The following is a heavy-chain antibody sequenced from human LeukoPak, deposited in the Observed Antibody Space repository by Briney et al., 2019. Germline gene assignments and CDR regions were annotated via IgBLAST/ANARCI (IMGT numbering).Heavy chain of an antibody. CDR2: INPNSGGT. V-gene: IGHV1-2*04. D-gene: IGHD3-9*01. J-gene: IGHJ4*02. CDR1: GYTFTGYY. Sequence: GASVKVSCKASGYTFTGYYMHWVRQAPGQGLEWMGWINPNSGGTNYAQKFQGWVTMTRDTSISTAYMELSRLRSDDTAVYYCARDPGQYYDILTGYYTPYYFDYWGQGTLVTVSS. CDR3: ARDPGQYYDILTGYYTPYYFDY.